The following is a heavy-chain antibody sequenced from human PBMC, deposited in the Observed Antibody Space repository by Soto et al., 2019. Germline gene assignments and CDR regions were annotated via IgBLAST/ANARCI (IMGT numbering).Heavy chain of an antibody. CDR3: ARYGSGSSVWFDP. D-gene: IGHD3-10*01. V-gene: IGHV4-31*03. CDR1: GGSISSGGYY. CDR2: ISYSGST. J-gene: IGHJ5*02. Sequence: SETLSLTCTVSGGSISSGGYYWSWIRQHPGTGLEWIGHISYSGSTYYNPSLKSRVTISVDTSKNQFSLKLSSVTAADTAVYYCARYGSGSSVWFDPWGQGTLVTVSS.